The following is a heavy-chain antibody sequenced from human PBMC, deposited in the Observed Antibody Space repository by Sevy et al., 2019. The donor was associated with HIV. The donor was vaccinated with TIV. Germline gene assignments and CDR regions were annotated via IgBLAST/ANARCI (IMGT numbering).Heavy chain of an antibody. CDR3: ARDRGEQWLVYFDY. V-gene: IGHV1-18*01. Sequence: ASVKVSCKASGYTFTSYGISWVRQAPGQGLEWMGWISAYNGNTNYAQKLQGRVTMTTDTSTRPAYMELRSLRSDDTAVYYCARDRGEQWLVYFDYWGQGTLVTVSS. CDR2: ISAYNGNT. J-gene: IGHJ4*02. D-gene: IGHD6-19*01. CDR1: GYTFTSYG.